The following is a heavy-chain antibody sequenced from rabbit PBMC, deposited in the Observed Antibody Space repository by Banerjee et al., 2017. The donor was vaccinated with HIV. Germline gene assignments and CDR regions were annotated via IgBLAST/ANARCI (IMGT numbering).Heavy chain of an antibody. Sequence: QEQLEESGGGLVKPEGSLTLTCKASGFSFSNKYVMCWVRQAPGKGLEWIACINTSSGITVYASWAKGRFTISKTSSTTVTLQMTSLTAADTATYFCARDFAGVIGWNFGLWGPGTLVTVS. D-gene: IGHD4-2*01. CDR3: ARDFAGVIGWNFGL. CDR2: INTSSGIT. V-gene: IGHV1S45*01. CDR1: GFSFSNKYV. J-gene: IGHJ4*01.